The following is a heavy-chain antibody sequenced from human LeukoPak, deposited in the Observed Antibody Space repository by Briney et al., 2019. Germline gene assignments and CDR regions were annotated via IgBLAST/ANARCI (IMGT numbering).Heavy chain of an antibody. CDR3: ARVGYSSGWYPFDY. CDR2: IYYSGST. Sequence: PSETLSLTCAVSGGSISSGGYSWSWIRQPPGKGLEWIGYIYYSGSTYYNPSLKSRVTISVDTSKNQFSLKLSSVTAADTAVYYCARVGYSSGWYPFDYWGQGTLVTVSS. D-gene: IGHD6-19*01. J-gene: IGHJ4*02. CDR1: GGSISSGGYS. V-gene: IGHV4-30-4*07.